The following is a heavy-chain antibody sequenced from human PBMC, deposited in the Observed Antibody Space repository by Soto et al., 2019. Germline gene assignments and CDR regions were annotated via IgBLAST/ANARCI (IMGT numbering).Heavy chain of an antibody. CDR3: ARGMVRGVGSDY. Sequence: QVQLVQSGAEVKKPGASVKVSCKASGYTFTSYGISWVRQAPGQGLEWMGWISTYNGNTKYAQKLQGRVTMTTDTAARTGYVEVGGLRSDDRAVFCCARGMVRGVGSDYWGQGTLVSVSS. V-gene: IGHV1-18*01. CDR1: GYTFTSYG. D-gene: IGHD3-10*01. CDR2: ISTYNGNT. J-gene: IGHJ4*02.